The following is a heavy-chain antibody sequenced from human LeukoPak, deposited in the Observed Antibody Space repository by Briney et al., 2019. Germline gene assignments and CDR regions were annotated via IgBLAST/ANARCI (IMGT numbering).Heavy chain of an antibody. J-gene: IGHJ4*02. Sequence: GGSLRLSCAASGFTFSSYAMSWVRQAPGKGLEWVSAISGSGGSTYYADSVKGRFTISRDNSKNTLYLQMNSLRAEDTAVYYCARSHSPRTIFGVVTTDYWGQGTLVTVSS. CDR3: ARSHSPRTIFGVVTTDY. V-gene: IGHV3-23*01. CDR1: GFTFSSYA. CDR2: ISGSGGST. D-gene: IGHD3-3*01.